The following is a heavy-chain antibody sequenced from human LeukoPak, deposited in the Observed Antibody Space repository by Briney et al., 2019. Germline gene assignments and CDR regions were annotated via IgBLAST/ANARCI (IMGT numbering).Heavy chain of an antibody. Sequence: PGRSLRLSCAASGFTFSSYAMHWVRQAPGKGLEWVAVISYDGSNKYYADSVKGRFTISRDNSKNTLYLQMNSLRAEDTAVYYCANMRQWLVPMDYWGQGTLVTVSS. CDR3: ANMRQWLVPMDY. CDR1: GFTFSSYA. D-gene: IGHD6-19*01. V-gene: IGHV3-30*04. J-gene: IGHJ4*02. CDR2: ISYDGSNK.